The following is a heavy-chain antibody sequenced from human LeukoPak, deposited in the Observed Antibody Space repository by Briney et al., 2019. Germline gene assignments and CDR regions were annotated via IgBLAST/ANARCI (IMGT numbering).Heavy chain of an antibody. J-gene: IGHJ5*02. CDR2: INHSGST. Sequence: SETLSLTCAVYGGSFSGYYWSWIRQPPGKGLEWIGEINHSGSTNYNPSLKSRVTISVDTSKNQFSLKLSSVTAADTAVYYCARVPRYSYGLNWFDPWGQRTLVTVSS. CDR3: ARVPRYSYGLNWFDP. CDR1: GGSFSGYY. D-gene: IGHD5-18*01. V-gene: IGHV4-34*01.